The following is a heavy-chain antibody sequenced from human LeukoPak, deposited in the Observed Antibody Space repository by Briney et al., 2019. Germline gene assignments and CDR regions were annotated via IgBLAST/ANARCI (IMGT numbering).Heavy chain of an antibody. J-gene: IGHJ4*02. CDR1: GYSFSSFW. Sequence: GDSLKISCQGSGYSFSSFWVGWVRQTPGKGLEWMGVVYPDDSAARYSPSFQGQITFSADKSLDTAYLQWSSLRASDTGIYFCARSRVWGDSRWAFDYWGQGTRVTVSS. V-gene: IGHV5-51*01. CDR3: ARSRVWGDSRWAFDY. D-gene: IGHD3-16*01. CDR2: VYPDDSAA.